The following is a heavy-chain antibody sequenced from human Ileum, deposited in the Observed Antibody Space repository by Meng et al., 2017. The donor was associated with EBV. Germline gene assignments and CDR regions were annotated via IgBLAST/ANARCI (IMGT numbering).Heavy chain of an antibody. CDR1: GYTFTTYG. CDR2: INTNTGKP. Sequence: QVQLMQPGPEVKKPXXSVRISCKASGYTFTTYGMNWVRQAPGQGLEWMGWINTNTGKPTYAQGLTGRFVFSLDTSVSTAYLQISSLKAEDTAVYYCARDSEAADYWGQGTLVTVSS. CDR3: ARDSEAADY. J-gene: IGHJ4*02. V-gene: IGHV7-4-1*02. D-gene: IGHD6-25*01.